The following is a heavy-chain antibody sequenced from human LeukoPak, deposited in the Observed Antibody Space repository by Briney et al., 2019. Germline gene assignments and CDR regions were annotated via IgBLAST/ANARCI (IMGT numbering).Heavy chain of an antibody. CDR1: GFTFSSYW. CDR3: ARGWDFSYYYNYYGMDV. J-gene: IGHJ6*02. Sequence: SGGSLRLSCEASGFTFSSYWMNWVRQAPGKGLEWVANIEEDGSDKYYMDSVKGRFTLSRDNARHSLYLQMNSLRVEDTAVYYCARGWDFSYYYNYYGMDVWGQGTTVTVSS. V-gene: IGHV3-7*01. CDR2: IEEDGSDK. D-gene: IGHD1-26*01.